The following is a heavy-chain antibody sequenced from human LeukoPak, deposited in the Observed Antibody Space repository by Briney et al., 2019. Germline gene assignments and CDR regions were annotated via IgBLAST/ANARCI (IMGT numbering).Heavy chain of an antibody. J-gene: IGHJ5*01. Sequence: SETLSLTCTVSGDSTSNFYWNWIRQSPGNRLEWIGNIHYSGSSVYNPSLKSRGTISIDTSRRQFFLKLNSVTAADTAVYFCALAPNSNWFDFWGPGTLVTVSS. CDR2: IHYSGSS. CDR1: GDSTSNFY. CDR3: ALAPNSNWFDF. V-gene: IGHV4-59*03. D-gene: IGHD2-8*01.